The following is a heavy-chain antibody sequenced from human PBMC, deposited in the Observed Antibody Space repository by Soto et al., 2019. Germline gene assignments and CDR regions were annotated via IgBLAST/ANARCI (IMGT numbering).Heavy chain of an antibody. Sequence: GGSLRLSCAASAFTFKNHWMHWVRQAPGKGLEWVAVISYDGSNKYYADSVKGRFTISRDNSKNTLYLQMNSLRAEDTAVYYCARDYYRFNSGYGFSMDVWGQGTTVPVSS. CDR3: ARDYYRFNSGYGFSMDV. D-gene: IGHD5-12*01. CDR2: ISYDGSNK. CDR1: AFTFKNHW. J-gene: IGHJ6*02. V-gene: IGHV3-30-3*01.